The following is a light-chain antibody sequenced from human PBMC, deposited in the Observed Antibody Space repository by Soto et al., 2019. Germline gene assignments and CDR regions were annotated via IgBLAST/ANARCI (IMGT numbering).Light chain of an antibody. CDR3: MQALQTPPIT. CDR1: QSVVHSNGYTY. V-gene: IGKV2-28*01. J-gene: IGKJ5*01. CDR2: LGS. Sequence: DIVISPSPLSLPVTPGEPASICCRSSQSVVHSNGYTYLDWYLQKPGQSPQLLIYLGSNRASGVPDRFSGSGSGTDFTLKISRVEAEDVGVHYCMQALQTPPITFGQGTRLEIK.